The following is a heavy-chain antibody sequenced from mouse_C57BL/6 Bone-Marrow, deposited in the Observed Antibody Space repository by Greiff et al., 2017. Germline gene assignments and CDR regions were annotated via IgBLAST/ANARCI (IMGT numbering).Heavy chain of an antibody. CDR2: INPYNGGT. CDR3: AREEGVHFAY. V-gene: IGHV1-19*01. J-gene: IGHJ3*01. Sequence: EVQLQQSGPVLVKPGASVKMSCKASGYTFTDYYMNWVKQSHGKSLEWIGVINPYNGGTSYNQKFKGKATLTVDKSSSTAYMELNSLTSEDSAVYYCAREEGVHFAYWGQGTLVTVSA. CDR1: GYTFTDYY.